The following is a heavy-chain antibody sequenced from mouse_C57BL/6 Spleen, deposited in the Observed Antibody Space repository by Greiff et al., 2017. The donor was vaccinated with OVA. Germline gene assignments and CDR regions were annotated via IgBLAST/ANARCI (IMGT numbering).Heavy chain of an antibody. V-gene: IGHV1-53*01. CDR2: INPSNGGT. CDR1: GYTFTSYW. Sequence: QVQLQQPGTELVKPGASVKLSCKASGYTFTSYWMHWVKQRPGQGLEWIGNINPSNGGTNSNEKFKSKATLTVDKSSSTAYMQLSSLTSDDAAVYYCARSHPYYGSSPRYFDVWGTGTTVTVSS. D-gene: IGHD1-1*01. J-gene: IGHJ1*03. CDR3: ARSHPYYGSSPRYFDV.